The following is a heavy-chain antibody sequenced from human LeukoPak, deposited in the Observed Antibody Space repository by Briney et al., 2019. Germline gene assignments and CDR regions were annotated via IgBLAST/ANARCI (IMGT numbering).Heavy chain of an antibody. CDR1: GFTFSRYW. Sequence: PGGSLRLSCAASGFTFSRYWMHWVRQAPGKGLVWVSRIDSDGTNRDYADSVKGRFTISRDNAKNTVYLQMNSLRDEDTAVYYCDGRATRLPEYWGQGSLVTVSS. CDR2: IDSDGTNR. J-gene: IGHJ4*02. CDR3: DGRATRLPEY. D-gene: IGHD1-1*01. V-gene: IGHV3-74*01.